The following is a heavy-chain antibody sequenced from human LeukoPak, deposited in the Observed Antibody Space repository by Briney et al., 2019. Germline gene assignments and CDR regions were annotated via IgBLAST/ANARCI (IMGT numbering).Heavy chain of an antibody. V-gene: IGHV1-2*06. CDR3: ARAAYYYDGSGYYLGD. CDR2: INPNSGGT. Sequence: ASVKVSCKASGYTVTDYCMHWVRQAPGQGLEWMGRINPNSGGTNYAQKFQARVTMTRDTSISTAYMELSRLRSDDTALYYCARAAYYYDGSGYYLGDWGQGTLVTVSS. CDR1: GYTVTDYC. J-gene: IGHJ1*01. D-gene: IGHD3-22*01.